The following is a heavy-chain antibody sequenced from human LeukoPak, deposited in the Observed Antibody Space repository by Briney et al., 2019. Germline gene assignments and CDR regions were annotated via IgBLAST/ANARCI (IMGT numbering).Heavy chain of an antibody. J-gene: IGHJ3*02. CDR2: IKEDGGEK. Sequence: RGSLRLSCSVSGFTFSSFWMTWVRQAPGKGLEWVAKIKEDGGEKYYVDSVKGRFTVSRDNVRNSLFLQMNSLRVEDTATYYCARLYSAVYYGDAFDKWGQGTMVTVSS. CDR1: GFTFSSFW. V-gene: IGHV3-7*03. CDR3: ARLYSAVYYGDAFDK. D-gene: IGHD5-12*01.